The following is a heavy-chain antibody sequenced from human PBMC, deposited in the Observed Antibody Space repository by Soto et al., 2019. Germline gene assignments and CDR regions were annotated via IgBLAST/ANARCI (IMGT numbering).Heavy chain of an antibody. V-gene: IGHV1-69*01. Sequence: QVQLVQSGAEVKKPGSSVKVSCKASGGTFSSYAISWVRQAPGQGLEWMGGIIPIFGTANYAQKFQGRVTITADESTSTAYMELSSLRSEDTAVYYCAGNDFWSGYSIRGYYYYYGMDVWGQGTTVTVSS. CDR3: AGNDFWSGYSIRGYYYYYGMDV. CDR1: GGTFSSYA. D-gene: IGHD3-3*01. CDR2: IIPIFGTA. J-gene: IGHJ6*02.